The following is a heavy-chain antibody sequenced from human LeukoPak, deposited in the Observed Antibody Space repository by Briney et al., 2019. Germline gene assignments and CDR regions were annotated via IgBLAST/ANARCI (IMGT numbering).Heavy chain of an antibody. J-gene: IGHJ5*02. CDR1: GGSISRYY. D-gene: IGHD3-3*01. CDR3: AREPQPYYDFWSGRNWFDP. V-gene: IGHV4-4*07. Sequence: PSETLSLTCTVSGGSISRYYWSWIRQPAVKGLEWIGRIYTSGSTNYNPSLKSRVTISVDKSKNQFSLKLSSVTAADTAVYYCAREPQPYYDFWSGRNWFDPWGQGTLVTVSS. CDR2: IYTSGST.